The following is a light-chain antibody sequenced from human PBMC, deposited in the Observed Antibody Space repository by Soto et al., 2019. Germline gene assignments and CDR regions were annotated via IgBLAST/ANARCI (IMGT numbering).Light chain of an antibody. CDR1: QSVSSY. CDR2: DAS. CDR3: QQGYSRPRT. V-gene: IGKV3-11*01. J-gene: IGKJ1*01. Sequence: VVTQSPATLSLSPGERATLSCRASQSVSSYLAWYQQKPGQAPRLLIYDASNRATGIPARFSGSGSGTDFTLTISSLQPEDFATYFCQQGYSRPRTFGQGTKVDIK.